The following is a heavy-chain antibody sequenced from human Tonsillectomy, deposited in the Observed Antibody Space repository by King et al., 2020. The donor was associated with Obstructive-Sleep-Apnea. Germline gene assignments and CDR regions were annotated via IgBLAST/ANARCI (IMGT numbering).Heavy chain of an antibody. J-gene: IGHJ4*02. CDR1: GGSISSYY. V-gene: IGHV4-59*08. CDR2: IYYSGST. Sequence: VQLQESGPGLVKPSETLSLTCTVSGGSISSYYWSWIWQPPGKGLEWIGYIYYSGSTNYNPSLKSRVTISVDTSKNQFSLKLSSVTAADTAVYYCASLYYYDSSGYYFDYWGQGTLVTVSS. CDR3: ASLYYYDSSGYYFDY. D-gene: IGHD3-22*01.